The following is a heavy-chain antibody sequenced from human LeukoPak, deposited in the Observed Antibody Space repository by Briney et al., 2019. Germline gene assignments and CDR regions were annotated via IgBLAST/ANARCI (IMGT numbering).Heavy chain of an antibody. D-gene: IGHD2-2*03. CDR2: TSRSSGA. CDR1: GFTFSAYD. V-gene: IGHV3-23*01. J-gene: IGHJ3*02. Sequence: GGSLRLSCVGSGFTFSAYDMQWVRQAPGKGLEWVSGTSRSSGAHYTDSVKGRFTISRDNSKDTLYLQMDSLRAEDTAVYYCAQGGYFAFDMWGQGTMVTVS. CDR3: AQGGYFAFDM.